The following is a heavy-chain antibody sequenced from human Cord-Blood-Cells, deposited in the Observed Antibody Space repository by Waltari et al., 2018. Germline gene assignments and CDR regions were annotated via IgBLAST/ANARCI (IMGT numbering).Heavy chain of an antibody. CDR3: ARVRWFDP. J-gene: IGHJ5*02. CDR2: ISSSSSTI. V-gene: IGHV3-48*02. CDR1: GFPFSRYS. Sequence: EVQLVESGGGLVQPGGSLSLCCAASGFPFSRYSMNWVRQAPGKGLEWVSYISSSSSTIYYADSVKGRFTISRDNAKNSLYLQMNSLRDEDTAVYYCARVRWFDPWGQGTLVTVSS.